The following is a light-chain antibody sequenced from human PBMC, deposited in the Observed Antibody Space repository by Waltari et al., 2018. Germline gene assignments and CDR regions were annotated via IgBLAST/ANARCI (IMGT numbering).Light chain of an antibody. CDR1: RSDVGGYHY. V-gene: IGLV2-8*01. CDR3: SSYAGSNNLV. CDR2: EVT. Sequence: QSALTQPPSASGSPGQSVPLSCPGARSDVGGYHYVSWYHQHPGKAPNLLIYEVTKRPSGVPDRFSGSKSGNTASLTVSGLQAEDEADYYCSSYAGSNNLVFGGGTKLTVL. J-gene: IGLJ2*01.